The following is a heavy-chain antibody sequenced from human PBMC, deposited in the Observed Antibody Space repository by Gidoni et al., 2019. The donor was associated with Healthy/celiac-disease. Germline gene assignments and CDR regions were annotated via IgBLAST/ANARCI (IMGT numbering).Heavy chain of an antibody. CDR3: ARGGLYGSGSYYNGYFDY. J-gene: IGHJ4*02. Sequence: QVQLVQSGAEVKTPGASGKVPRKASGASFTRYAQHWVRQAPGQRLEWMGWINAGNGNTKYSQKFQGRVTITRDTSASTAYMELSSLRSEDTAVYYCARGGLYGSGSYYNGYFDYWGQGTLVTVSS. D-gene: IGHD3-10*01. CDR2: INAGNGNT. CDR1: GASFTRYA. V-gene: IGHV1-3*01.